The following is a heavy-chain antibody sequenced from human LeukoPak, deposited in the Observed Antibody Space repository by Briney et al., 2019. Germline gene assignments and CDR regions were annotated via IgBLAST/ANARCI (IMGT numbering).Heavy chain of an antibody. CDR2: IYYSGST. V-gene: IGHV4-31*03. D-gene: IGHD3-22*01. J-gene: IGHJ4*02. CDR3: ARVDSSGGHFDY. Sequence: TLSLTCTVSGGSISSGGYYWSWIRQHPGKGLEWIGYIYYSGSTYYNPSLKSRVTISVDTSKNQFSLKLSSVTAADTAVYYCARVDSSGGHFDYWGQGTLVTVSS. CDR1: GGSISSGGYY.